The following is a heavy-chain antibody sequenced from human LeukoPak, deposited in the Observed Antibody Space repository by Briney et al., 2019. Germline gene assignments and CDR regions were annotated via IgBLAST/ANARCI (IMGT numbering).Heavy chain of an antibody. V-gene: IGHV1-46*01. CDR2: INPSGGST. CDR1: GYTFTSYY. D-gene: IGHD1-14*01. J-gene: IGHJ6*03. CDR3: ARDGGAGTDYMDV. Sequence: GASVKVSCKASGYTFTSYYMHWVRQAPGQGLEWMGIINPSGGSTSYAQKFQGRVTMTRVMSTSTVYMELSSLRSEDTAVYYCARDGGAGTDYMDVWGKGTTVTVSS.